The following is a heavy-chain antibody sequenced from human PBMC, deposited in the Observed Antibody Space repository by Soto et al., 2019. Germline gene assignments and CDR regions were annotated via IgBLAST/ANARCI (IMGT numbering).Heavy chain of an antibody. V-gene: IGHV4-59*01. D-gene: IGHD1-26*01. J-gene: IGHJ4*02. CDR2: ISYSGST. Sequence: SETLSLTCTVSGGAIISGYWSWIRQPPGKGLEWIGYISYSGSTNYNPSLKSLATISVDTSKNQFSLKLSSVTAADTAVYYCARVLSGTSLFDYWGQGTLVTVSS. CDR1: GGAIISGY. CDR3: ARVLSGTSLFDY.